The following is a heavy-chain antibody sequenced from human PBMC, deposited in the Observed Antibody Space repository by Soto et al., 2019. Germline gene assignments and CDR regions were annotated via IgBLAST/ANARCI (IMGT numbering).Heavy chain of an antibody. CDR3: ATYETGPYGGAPVY. CDR1: GGSFRSSSHY. Sequence: HLHLPESGPGLVKPSETLSLTFAVSGGSFRSSSHYSGWIRQPPRKTLEWSGRIYYSGSTFYNPSLKRRVTISKDRSRSNCSLTLSSVTAADTAFYYCATYETGPYGGAPVYWGEGALVTVSS. J-gene: IGHJ4*02. V-gene: IGHV4-39*01. CDR2: IYYSGST. D-gene: IGHD3-16*01.